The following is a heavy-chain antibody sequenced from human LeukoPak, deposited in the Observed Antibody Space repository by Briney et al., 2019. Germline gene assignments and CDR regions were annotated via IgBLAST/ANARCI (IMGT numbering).Heavy chain of an antibody. V-gene: IGHV4-61*01. D-gene: IGHD1-26*01. CDR3: ATDSGSYYPD. Sequence: PSETLSLTCTVSGTSVSSGSLYWSWIRQPPGKGLEWIGNIHYSGSTNHNPSLKSRVTISVDTSKNQFSLNLRSVTPGDTAVYYCATDSGSYYPDWGQGTLVTVSS. CDR2: IHYSGST. J-gene: IGHJ4*02. CDR1: GTSVSSGSLY.